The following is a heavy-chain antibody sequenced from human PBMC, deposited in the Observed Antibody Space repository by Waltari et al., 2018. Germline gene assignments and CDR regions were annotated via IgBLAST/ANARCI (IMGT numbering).Heavy chain of an antibody. Sequence: EVQLVESGGGLVQPGGSLRLSCSASGFTFSSYSLTWVRQAPGKWLEWVSYISSSSSTIYYADSVKGRFTISRDNAKNSLYLQMNSLRAEDTAVYYCARAGVTGTHPFDYWGQGTLVTVSS. CDR2: ISSSSSTI. V-gene: IGHV3-48*04. CDR1: GFTFSSYS. D-gene: IGHD1-20*01. CDR3: ARAGVTGTHPFDY. J-gene: IGHJ4*02.